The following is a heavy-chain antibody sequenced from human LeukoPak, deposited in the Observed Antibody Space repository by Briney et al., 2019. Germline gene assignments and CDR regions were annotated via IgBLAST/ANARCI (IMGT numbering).Heavy chain of an antibody. Sequence: ASETLSLTCDVYGGSFSGCYWSWIRQPPGKGLEWIGEINHSGSTNYNPSLKSRVTISVDTSKNQFSLKLSSVTAADTAVYYCARVGGHYDILTGYSENWFDPWGQGTLVTVSS. D-gene: IGHD3-9*01. V-gene: IGHV4-34*01. CDR1: GGSFSGCY. J-gene: IGHJ5*02. CDR3: ARVGGHYDILTGYSENWFDP. CDR2: INHSGST.